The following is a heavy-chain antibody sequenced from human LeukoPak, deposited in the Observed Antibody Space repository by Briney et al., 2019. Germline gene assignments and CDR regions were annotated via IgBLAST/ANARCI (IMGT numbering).Heavy chain of an antibody. CDR3: ARQERYCSSISCLAP. CDR1: GFTFSSYS. J-gene: IGHJ5*02. Sequence: PGGSLRLSCAASGFTFSSYSMNWVRQAPGKGLECVSSISSSSSYIYYADSMKGRFTISRDNAKNSLFLQMNSLRAEDTAIYYCARQERYCSSISCLAPWGQGTLVTVS. CDR2: ISSSSSYI. D-gene: IGHD2-2*01. V-gene: IGHV3-21*01.